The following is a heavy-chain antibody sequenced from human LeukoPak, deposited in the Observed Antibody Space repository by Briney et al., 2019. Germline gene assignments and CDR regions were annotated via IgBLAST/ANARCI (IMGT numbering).Heavy chain of an antibody. CDR3: ARGPRITMIVVVIDNWFDP. CDR2: ISYDGSNK. CDR1: GFTFSSYA. D-gene: IGHD3-22*01. V-gene: IGHV3-30*04. J-gene: IGHJ5*02. Sequence: GGSLRLSCAASGFTFSSYAMHWVRQAPGKGLEWVAVISYDGSNKYYADSVKGRFTISRDNSKNTLYLQMNSLRAEDTAVYYCARGPRITMIVVVIDNWFDPWGQGTLVTVSS.